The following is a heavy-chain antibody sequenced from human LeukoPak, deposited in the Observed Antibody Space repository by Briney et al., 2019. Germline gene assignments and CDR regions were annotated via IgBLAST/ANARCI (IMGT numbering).Heavy chain of an antibody. CDR1: GGSISSGDYY. CDR2: IYYSGST. Sequence: SQTLSLTCTVSGGSISSGDYYWSWIRQPPGKGLEWIRYIYYSGSTYYNPSLKSRVTISVDTSKNQFSLKLSSVTAADTAVYYCAREILVVVPAAILDWFDPWGQGTLVTVSS. CDR3: AREILVVVPAAILDWFDP. J-gene: IGHJ5*02. V-gene: IGHV4-30-4*08. D-gene: IGHD2-2*02.